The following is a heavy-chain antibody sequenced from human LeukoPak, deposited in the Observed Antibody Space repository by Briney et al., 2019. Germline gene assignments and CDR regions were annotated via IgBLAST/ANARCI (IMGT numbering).Heavy chain of an antibody. CDR3: ARYDFWSGYRHYYGMDV. D-gene: IGHD3-3*01. Sequence: GGSLRLSCVGSGFTFGWYWMSWVRQAPGKGLEWVANIKMDGSENYYLDSVKGRFTISRDNAKNSLYLQMNSLRAEDTAVYYCARYDFWSGYRHYYGMDVWGQGTTVTVSS. J-gene: IGHJ6*02. CDR2: IKMDGSEN. V-gene: IGHV3-7*03. CDR1: GFTFGWYW.